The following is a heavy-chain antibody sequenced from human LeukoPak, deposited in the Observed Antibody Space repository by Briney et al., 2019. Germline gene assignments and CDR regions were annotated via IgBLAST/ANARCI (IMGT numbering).Heavy chain of an antibody. CDR3: ARALVVVPSPFDP. D-gene: IGHD2-2*01. CDR2: INAGNGNT. J-gene: IGHJ5*02. Sequence: APVKVSCKASGYTFTSYAMHWVRQAPGQRLEWMGWINAGNGNTKYSQKFQGRVTITRDTSASTAYMELSSLRSEDTAVYYCARALVVVPSPFDPWGQGTLVTVSS. CDR1: GYTFTSYA. V-gene: IGHV1-3*01.